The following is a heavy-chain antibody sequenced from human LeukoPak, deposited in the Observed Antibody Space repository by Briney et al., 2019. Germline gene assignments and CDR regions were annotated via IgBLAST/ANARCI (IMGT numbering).Heavy chain of an antibody. J-gene: IGHJ3*02. D-gene: IGHD3-22*01. V-gene: IGHV4-59*01. Sequence: SETLSLTCTVSGGSISSYYWSWIRQPPGKGPEWIGYIYYSGSTNHNPSLKSRVTISVDTSKNQFSLKLSSVTAADTAVYYCARSTDYYDSSLDIWGQGTMVTVSS. CDR2: IYYSGST. CDR1: GGSISSYY. CDR3: ARSTDYYDSSLDI.